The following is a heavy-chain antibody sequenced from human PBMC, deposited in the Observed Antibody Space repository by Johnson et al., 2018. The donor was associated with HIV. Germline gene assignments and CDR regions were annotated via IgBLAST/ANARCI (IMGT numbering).Heavy chain of an antibody. D-gene: IGHD3-22*01. CDR3: ARGGYYDSKPYDAFDI. Sequence: QVQLVESGGGLVQPGGSLRLSCAASGFTFSSYAMHWVRQAPGKGLEWVAVISYDGSNKYYADSVKGRFPISRDNSKNTLYLQMNSLRAEDTAVYYCARGGYYDSKPYDAFDIWGQGTMVTVSS. CDR1: GFTFSSYA. CDR2: ISYDGSNK. J-gene: IGHJ3*02. V-gene: IGHV3-30-3*01.